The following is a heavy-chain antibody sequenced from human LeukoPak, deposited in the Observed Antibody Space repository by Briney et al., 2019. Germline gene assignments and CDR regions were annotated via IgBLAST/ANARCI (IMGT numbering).Heavy chain of an antibody. CDR3: TSWDD. V-gene: IGHV3-33*01. CDR2: IWYDGSNK. J-gene: IGHJ4*02. Sequence: GGSLRLSCAASGFTFSSYGMHWVRQAPGKGLEWVAVIWYDGSNKYYADSVKGRFTISRDNSKNSLYLQMNSLRDEDTAVYYCTSWDDWGQGTLVTVSS. CDR1: GFTFSSYG.